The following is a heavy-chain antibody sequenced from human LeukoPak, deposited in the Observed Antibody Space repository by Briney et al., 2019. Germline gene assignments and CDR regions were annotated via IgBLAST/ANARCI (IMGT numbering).Heavy chain of an antibody. V-gene: IGHV4-34*01. CDR1: GGSFSGYY. J-gene: IGHJ4*02. Sequence: SETLSLTCAVYGGSFSGYYWSWIRQPPGKGPEWIGEINHSGSTNYNPSLKSRVTISVDTSKNQFSLKLSSVTAADTAVYYCASTGYCSSTSCPRPGRYWGQGTLVTVSS. D-gene: IGHD2-2*01. CDR2: INHSGST. CDR3: ASTGYCSSTSCPRPGRY.